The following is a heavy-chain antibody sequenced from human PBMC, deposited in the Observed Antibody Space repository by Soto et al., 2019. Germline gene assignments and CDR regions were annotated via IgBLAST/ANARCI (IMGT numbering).Heavy chain of an antibody. D-gene: IGHD1-7*01. V-gene: IGHV3-15*07. CDR3: TTDGTAITGTTLDH. CDR1: GFTFSNAW. CDR2: IKSKTDGGTT. Sequence: GGSLRLSCAASGFTFSNAWMNWVRQAPWKGLEWVGRIKSKTDGGTTDYAAPVKGRFTFSRDDSKDTLYLQMNSLKTEDTAVYYCTTDGTAITGTTLDHWGQGTLVTVSS. J-gene: IGHJ4*02.